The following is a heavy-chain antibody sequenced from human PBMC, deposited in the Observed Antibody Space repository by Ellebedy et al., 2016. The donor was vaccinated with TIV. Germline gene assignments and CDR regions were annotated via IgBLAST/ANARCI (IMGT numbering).Heavy chain of an antibody. CDR2: SSSKADGYTT. Sequence: GESLKISXGGDGFIFSDHYMDWVRQAPGKGLEWVDRSSSKADGYTTHYAASVRGRFTISRGDSRNSVYLQMNSLKIEDTAVYYCTRGFFFLWGQGTTVTISS. D-gene: IGHD2/OR15-2a*01. V-gene: IGHV3-72*01. J-gene: IGHJ6*02. CDR1: GFIFSDHY. CDR3: TRGFFFL.